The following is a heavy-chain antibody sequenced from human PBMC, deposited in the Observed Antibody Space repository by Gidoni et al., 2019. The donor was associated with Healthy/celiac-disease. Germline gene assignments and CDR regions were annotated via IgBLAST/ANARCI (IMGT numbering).Heavy chain of an antibody. Sequence: TSYGISWVRQAPGQGLEWMGWISAYNGNTNYAQKLQGRVTMTTDTSTSTAYMELRSLRSDDTAVYYCARWLKGDYTPGGYWGQGTLVTVSS. J-gene: IGHJ4*02. CDR2: ISAYNGNT. V-gene: IGHV1-18*01. CDR1: TSYG. CDR3: ARWLKGDYTPGGY. D-gene: IGHD4-17*01.